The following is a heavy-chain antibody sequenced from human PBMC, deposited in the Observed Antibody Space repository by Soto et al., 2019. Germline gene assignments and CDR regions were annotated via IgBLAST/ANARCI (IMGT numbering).Heavy chain of an antibody. Sequence: EVQLLESGGGLVQPGGSLRLSCVASGFTFSTYTMSWVRQAPGKGLEWVSVISASGGSPSYADSVQGRFSISRDNAKNTLYLQMNSLRGEDTAMYYCAKARCITTNCYVPDYWGQGTMVTVSS. V-gene: IGHV3-23*01. CDR3: AKARCITTNCYVPDY. J-gene: IGHJ4*02. CDR2: ISASGGSP. CDR1: GFTFSTYT. D-gene: IGHD3-10*01.